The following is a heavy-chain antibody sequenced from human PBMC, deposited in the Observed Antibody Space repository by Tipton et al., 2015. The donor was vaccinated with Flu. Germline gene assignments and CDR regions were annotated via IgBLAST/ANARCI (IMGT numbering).Heavy chain of an antibody. J-gene: IGHJ5*02. CDR1: GFTFSSYG. D-gene: IGHD7-27*01. V-gene: IGHV3-33*01. CDR2: IWYDGSNK. Sequence: QLVQSGGGVVQPGRPLRLSCAASGFTFSSYGMHWVRQAPGKGLEWVAVIWYDGSNKYYADSVKGRFTISRDNSKNTLYLQMNSLRAEDTAVYYCATWPWGMGLFGWFDPWGQGTLVTVSS. CDR3: ATWPWGMGLFGWFDP.